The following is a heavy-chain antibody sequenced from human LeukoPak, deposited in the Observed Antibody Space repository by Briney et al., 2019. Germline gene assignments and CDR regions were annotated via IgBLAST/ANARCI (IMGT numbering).Heavy chain of an antibody. CDR2: ISVGGAAT. Sequence: GGSLRLSCAASGFTFSSYAMTWVRQAPGKGLQWVSTISVGGAATSYADSVKGRFTISRDNAKNSLYLQMNSLRAEDTAVYYCARDRNHGEPDDYWGQGTLVTVSS. D-gene: IGHD1-14*01. CDR3: ARDRNHGEPDDY. CDR1: GFTFSSYA. J-gene: IGHJ4*02. V-gene: IGHV3-23*01.